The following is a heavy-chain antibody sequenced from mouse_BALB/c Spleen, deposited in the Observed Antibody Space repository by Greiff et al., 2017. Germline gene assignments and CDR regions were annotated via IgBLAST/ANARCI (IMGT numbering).Heavy chain of an antibody. Sequence: VQLQESGAELVRPGTSVKISCKASGYTFTNYWLGWVKQRPGHGLEWIGDIYPGGGYTNYNEKFKGKATLTADTSSSTAYMQLSSLTSEDSAVYFCARPYYYGSSLYAMDYWGQGTSVTVSS. CDR3: ARPYYYGSSLYAMDY. V-gene: IGHV1-63*02. J-gene: IGHJ4*01. D-gene: IGHD1-1*01. CDR1: GYTFTNYW. CDR2: IYPGGGYT.